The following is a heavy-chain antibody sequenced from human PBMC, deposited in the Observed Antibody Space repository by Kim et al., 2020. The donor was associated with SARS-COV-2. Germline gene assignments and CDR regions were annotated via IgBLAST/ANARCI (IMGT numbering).Heavy chain of an antibody. CDR1: GFSFSSYW. D-gene: IGHD5-18*01. CDR2: IKQDGSDK. J-gene: IGHJ4*02. V-gene: IGHV3-7*01. Sequence: GGSLRLSCTASGFSFSSYWMSWVRQAPGKGLEWVANIKQDGSDKYYVDSVKGRFTVSRDNAKNSVYLQMNSLRAEDTAVYYCAKMGDDVDTKFDYWGQGTLVTVSS. CDR3: AKMGDDVDTKFDY.